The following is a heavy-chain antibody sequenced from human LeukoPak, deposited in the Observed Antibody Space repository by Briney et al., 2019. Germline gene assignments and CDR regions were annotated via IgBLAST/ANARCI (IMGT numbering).Heavy chain of an antibody. V-gene: IGHV1-18*01. Sequence: GASVKVSCKASGFTLNNYGISWVRQAPGQGLEWMGWISAYNGHTNYAQNLQGRVTLTTDTSTSTAYMELRSLRSDDTAVYYCARGIGGYRFGFDFWGQGTLVTVSS. J-gene: IGHJ4*02. CDR2: ISAYNGHT. CDR1: GFTLNNYG. D-gene: IGHD5-18*01. CDR3: ARGIGGYRFGFDF.